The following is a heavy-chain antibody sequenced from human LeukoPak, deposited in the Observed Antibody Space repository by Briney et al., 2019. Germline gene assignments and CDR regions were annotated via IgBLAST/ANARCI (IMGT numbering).Heavy chain of an antibody. J-gene: IGHJ4*02. CDR2: IKQDGSEK. CDR3: ARDYGFY. Sequence: TGGSLRLSCAASGFTFSSYAMSWVRQAPGKGLEWVANIKQDGSEKYYVDSVKGRFTISRDNAKNSLYLQMNSLRAEDTAVYYCARDYGFYWGQGTLVTVSS. V-gene: IGHV3-7*01. CDR1: GFTFSSYA. D-gene: IGHD5-24*01.